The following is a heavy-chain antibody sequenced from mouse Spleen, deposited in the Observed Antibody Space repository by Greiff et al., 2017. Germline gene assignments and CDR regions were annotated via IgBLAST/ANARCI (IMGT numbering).Heavy chain of an antibody. D-gene: IGHD1-2*01. Sequence: EVMLVESGGGLVQPGGSLKLSCATSGFTFSDYYMYWVRQTPEKRLEWVAYISNGGGSTYYPDTVKGRFTISRDNAKNTLYLQMSRLKSEDTAMYYCARPVTTATEAMDYWGQGTSVTVSS. V-gene: IGHV5-12*02. CDR3: ARPVTTATEAMDY. CDR1: GFTFSDYY. J-gene: IGHJ4*01. CDR2: ISNGGGST.